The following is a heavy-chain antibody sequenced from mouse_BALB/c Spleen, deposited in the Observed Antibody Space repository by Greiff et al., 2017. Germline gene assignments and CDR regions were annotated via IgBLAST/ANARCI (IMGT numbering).Heavy chain of an antibody. J-gene: IGHJ2*01. D-gene: IGHD3-3*01. CDR1: GFTFSSYA. V-gene: IGHV5-6-5*01. CDR3: ARGLGDGDFDY. Sequence: EVHLVESGGGLVKPGGSLKLSCAASGFTFSSYAMSWVRQTPEKRLEWVASISSGGSTYYPDSVKGRFTISRDNARNILYLQMSSLRSEDTAMYYCARGLGDGDFDYWGQGTTLTVSS. CDR2: ISSGGST.